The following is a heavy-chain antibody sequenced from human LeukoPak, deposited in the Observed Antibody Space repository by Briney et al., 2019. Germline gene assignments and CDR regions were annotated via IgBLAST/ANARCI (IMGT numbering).Heavy chain of an antibody. CDR1: GGSISRGSYY. CDR3: ARQNGVGLFTLP. D-gene: IGHD2-8*01. CDR2: IYTSGST. J-gene: IGHJ4*02. Sequence: SETLPLTCTVSGGSISRGSYYWSWIRQPPGQGLVWIGRIYTSGSTNYNPSLKSRVTISVDTSKNQFSLKVTSVTAADTAVYYCARQNGVGLFTLPGGQGTLVTVSS. V-gene: IGHV4-61*02.